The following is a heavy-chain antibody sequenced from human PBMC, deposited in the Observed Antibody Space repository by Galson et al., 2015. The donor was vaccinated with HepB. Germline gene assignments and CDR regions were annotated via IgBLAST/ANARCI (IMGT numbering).Heavy chain of an antibody. Sequence: SLRLSCAASGFTFSSYAMSWVRQAPGKGLEWVSAISGSGGSTYYADSVKGRFTISRDNSKNTLYLQMNSLRAEDTAVYYCAKEGGSSGWYPSDAFDIWGQGTMVTVSS. V-gene: IGHV3-23*01. D-gene: IGHD6-19*01. J-gene: IGHJ3*02. CDR1: GFTFSSYA. CDR2: ISGSGGST. CDR3: AKEGGSSGWYPSDAFDI.